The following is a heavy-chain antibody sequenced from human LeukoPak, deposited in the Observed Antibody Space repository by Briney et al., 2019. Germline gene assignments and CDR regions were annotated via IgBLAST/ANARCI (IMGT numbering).Heavy chain of an antibody. J-gene: IGHJ4*02. Sequence: GASVKVSCKALRYTFTSYDINWVRQAPGQGLEWMGWMNPRTGNAGYAPKFQGRVTMYRDTSISTAFLELSGLKSEDTAVYYCAREEYYYDSSGYAAFDYWGQGTLVTVSS. CDR2: MNPRTGNA. V-gene: IGHV1-8*01. D-gene: IGHD3-22*01. CDR1: RYTFTSYD. CDR3: AREEYYYDSSGYAAFDY.